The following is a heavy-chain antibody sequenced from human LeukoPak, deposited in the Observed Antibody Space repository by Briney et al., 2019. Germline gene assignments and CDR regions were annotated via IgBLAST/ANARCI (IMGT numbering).Heavy chain of an antibody. Sequence: PGGSLRLSCAASGFTFSSYAMSWVRQAPGKGLEWVSTISGSGGVTYYADSVKGRFTISRDNSKNTLYLQMNSLRAEDTAVYYCARGLEPVGATPIPDYWGQGTLVTVSS. J-gene: IGHJ4*02. CDR1: GFTFSSYA. V-gene: IGHV3-23*01. CDR3: ARGLEPVGATPIPDY. D-gene: IGHD1-26*01. CDR2: ISGSGGVT.